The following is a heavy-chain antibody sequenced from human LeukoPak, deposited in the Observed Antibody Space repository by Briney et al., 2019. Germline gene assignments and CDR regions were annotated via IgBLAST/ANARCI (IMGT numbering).Heavy chain of an antibody. Sequence: PRGSLRLSCAASGFTFSSYGMQWVRQAPGKGLEWVAFIRYDGTNKYYADSVKGRFTISRDNSKNTLYVQMNSLRPEDTAVYYCARATIYSDSWGTINYWGQGTLVTVSS. D-gene: IGHD1-14*01. CDR2: IRYDGTNK. CDR1: GFTFSSYG. V-gene: IGHV3-30*02. J-gene: IGHJ4*02. CDR3: ARATIYSDSWGTINY.